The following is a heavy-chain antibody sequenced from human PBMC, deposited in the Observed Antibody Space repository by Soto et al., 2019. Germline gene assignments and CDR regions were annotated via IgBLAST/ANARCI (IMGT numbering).Heavy chain of an antibody. CDR2: VKTTSEGETT. CDR3: TTAGTRVGYTGSY. Sequence: GGSLRLPCEASGFSFRDVWMSWVRQIPGRGLEWVGRVKTTSEGETTNYAAPVMGRFTVSRDDSQNTLYLQMDALRPEDTAVYYCTTAGTRVGYTGSYWGQGTQVTVSS. D-gene: IGHD3-16*02. CDR1: GFSFRDVW. J-gene: IGHJ4*02. V-gene: IGHV3-15*06.